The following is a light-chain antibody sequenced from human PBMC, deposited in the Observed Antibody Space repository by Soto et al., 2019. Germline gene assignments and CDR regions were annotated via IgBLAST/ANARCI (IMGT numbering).Light chain of an antibody. CDR3: QQCYSTPYT. Sequence: DIQMTQSPSSLSASVGDRVIITCRASQSISSYLNWYQQRPGKAPNLLIYAASTLQSGVPSRFSGSGSGTDFTLTISSLQPEELATYYCQQCYSTPYTFGQGTILEIE. V-gene: IGKV1-39*01. CDR1: QSISSY. J-gene: IGKJ2*01. CDR2: AAS.